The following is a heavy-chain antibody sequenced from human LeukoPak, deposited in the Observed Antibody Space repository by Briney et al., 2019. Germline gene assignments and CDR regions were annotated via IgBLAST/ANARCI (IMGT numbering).Heavy chain of an antibody. CDR1: GFTFSSYW. V-gene: IGHV3-7*05. J-gene: IGHJ4*02. CDR2: IKQDGSEK. CDR3: ARGSGFTSGWYY. Sequence: PAGSLTLSCAASGFTFSSYWMTWVRQAPGKGLEWVANIKQDGSEKYYVDSVKGRFTISRDNAKNSLFLQMNSLRAEDTAVFYCARGSGFTSGWYYWGEGTLVTVSS. D-gene: IGHD6-19*01.